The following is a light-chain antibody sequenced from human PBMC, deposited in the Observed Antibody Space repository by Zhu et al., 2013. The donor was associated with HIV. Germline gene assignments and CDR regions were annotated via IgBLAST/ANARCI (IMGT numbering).Light chain of an antibody. V-gene: IGKV1-17*03. CDR2: AAS. Sequence: DIQLTQSPSAMSASVGDRVTITCRASQGVAFHLSWFQQKPGRVPTRLLFAASTLQSGVPPRFSGRGSGTEFTLTISSLQPEDAATYYCQHVNDNAAFGPGTNLDV. CDR3: QHVNDNAA. CDR1: QGVAFH. J-gene: IGKJ3*01.